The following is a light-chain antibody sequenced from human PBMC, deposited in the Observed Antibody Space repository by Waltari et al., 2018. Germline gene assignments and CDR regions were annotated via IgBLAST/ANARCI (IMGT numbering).Light chain of an antibody. V-gene: IGLV3-25*03. CDR1: TLSKEY. CDR3: QSPSSSGSYHWL. J-gene: IGLJ3*02. Sequence: SYELTQPPSVAVSPGQTVRITCSGGTLSKEYAYWYQQKSGQAPILLIYKDTKRPSGIPERFSGSTSGTTVTLTITGVQAEDEAAYYCQSPSSSGSYHWLFGGGTKLTVL. CDR2: KDT.